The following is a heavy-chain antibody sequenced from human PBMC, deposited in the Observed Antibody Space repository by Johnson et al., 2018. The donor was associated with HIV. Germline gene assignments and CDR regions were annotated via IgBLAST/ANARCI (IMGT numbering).Heavy chain of an antibody. J-gene: IGHJ3*02. Sequence: VQLVESGGGLVQPGRSLRLSCAASGFIFDDYGMSWVRQAPGKGLEWVSVIYSGGSTYYADSVKGRFTISRDNSKNTVYLQMNSLRVEDTAVYYCARDRGLDAFDIWGQGTMVTVSS. CDR3: ARDRGLDAFDI. CDR2: IYSGGST. CDR1: GFIFDDYG. D-gene: IGHD3-10*01. V-gene: IGHV3-66*01.